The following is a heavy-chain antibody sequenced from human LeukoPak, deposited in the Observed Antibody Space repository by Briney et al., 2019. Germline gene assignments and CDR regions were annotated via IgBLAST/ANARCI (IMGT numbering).Heavy chain of an antibody. Sequence: SETLSLTCTVSGGSISSYYWSWIRQPPGKGLEWIGYIYYSGSTNYNPSLKSRVTISVDTSKNHVSLKLSSVTAADTAVYYCAREYYYASGNYYNRIDYWGQGTLVTVSS. CDR3: AREYYYASGNYYNRIDY. V-gene: IGHV4-59*01. J-gene: IGHJ4*02. CDR2: IYYSGST. CDR1: GGSISSYY. D-gene: IGHD3-10*01.